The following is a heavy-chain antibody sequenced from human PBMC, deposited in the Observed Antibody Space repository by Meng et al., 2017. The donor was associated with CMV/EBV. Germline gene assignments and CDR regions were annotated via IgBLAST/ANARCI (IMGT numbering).Heavy chain of an antibody. CDR2: INPNSGGT. V-gene: IGHV1-2*02. D-gene: IGHD1-26*01. Sequence: SVKVSCKASGYTFTGYYMHWVRQAPGQGLEWMGWINPNSGGTNYAQKFQGRVTMTRDTSISTAYMELSRLRSDDTAVYYCARHPEWELRYFDLWGRGTLVTVSS. CDR3: ARHPEWELRYFDL. CDR1: GYTFTGYY. J-gene: IGHJ2*01.